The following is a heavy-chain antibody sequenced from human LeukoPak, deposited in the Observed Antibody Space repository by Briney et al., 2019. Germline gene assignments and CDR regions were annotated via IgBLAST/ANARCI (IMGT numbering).Heavy chain of an antibody. CDR3: ATDRIAAAGTDY. D-gene: IGHD6-13*01. CDR2: FDPEDGET. J-gene: IGHJ4*02. V-gene: IGHV1-24*01. Sequence: ASVKVSCKVSGYTLTELSMHWVRQAPGKGLEWWGGFDPEDGETIYAQKFQGRVTMTEDTSTDTAYMELSSLRSEDTAVYYCATDRIAAAGTDYWGQGTLATVSS. CDR1: GYTLTELS.